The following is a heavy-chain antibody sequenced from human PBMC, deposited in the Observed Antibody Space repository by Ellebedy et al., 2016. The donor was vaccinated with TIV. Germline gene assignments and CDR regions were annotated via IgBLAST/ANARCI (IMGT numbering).Heavy chain of an antibody. J-gene: IGHJ4*02. Sequence: PGGSLRLSCKGSGYNFSTYWIGWVRQMPGKGLEWMGIIYPDDSETRFSPHFQGQVTISADKSITTAYLQWSSLKATDTAMYYCVRRGDGYNYFDYWGQGVLVTVS. D-gene: IGHD5-24*01. CDR1: GYNFSTYW. V-gene: IGHV5-51*01. CDR2: IYPDDSET. CDR3: VRRGDGYNYFDY.